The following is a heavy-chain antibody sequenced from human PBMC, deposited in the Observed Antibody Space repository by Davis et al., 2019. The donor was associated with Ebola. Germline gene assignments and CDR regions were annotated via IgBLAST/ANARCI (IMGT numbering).Heavy chain of an antibody. V-gene: IGHV1-18*04. CDR1: GYSFTSSG. CDR3: ARDRGGDYSFDY. Sequence: ASVKVSCKASGYSFTSSGISSVRQALGQGLEWMGWISVYNGNTNYAQKLQGRVTMTTDTSTSTAYMELRSLRSEEPSVYYCARDRGGDYSFDYWGQGTLVTVSS. CDR2: ISVYNGNT. J-gene: IGHJ4*02. D-gene: IGHD3-10*01.